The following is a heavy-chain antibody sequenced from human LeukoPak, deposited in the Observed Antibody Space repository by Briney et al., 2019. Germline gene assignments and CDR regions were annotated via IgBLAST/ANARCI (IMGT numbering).Heavy chain of an antibody. D-gene: IGHD4-23*01. Sequence: PSETLSLTCTVSGGSISSYYWSWIRQPPGKGLEWIGYIYYSGSTNYNPSLKSRVTISVDTSKNQFSLKLSSVTAADTAVYYCARALEAYGGNSGGIDYWGQGTLVTVSS. CDR3: ARALEAYGGNSGGIDY. J-gene: IGHJ4*02. CDR2: IYYSGST. V-gene: IGHV4-59*01. CDR1: GGSISSYY.